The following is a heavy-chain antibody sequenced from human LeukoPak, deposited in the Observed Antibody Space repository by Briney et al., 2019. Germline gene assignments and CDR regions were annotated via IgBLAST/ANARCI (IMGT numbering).Heavy chain of an antibody. CDR1: GFTFSSYG. CDR3: AKEGYYGSGSFPDY. Sequence: GGSLRLSCAASGFTFSSYGMHWVRQAPGKGLEWAAVISYDRSNEYYADSVKGRFTISRDNSKNTVYLQMNSLRPEDTAVYYCAKEGYYGSGSFPDYWGQGTLVTVSS. J-gene: IGHJ4*02. D-gene: IGHD3-10*01. CDR2: ISYDRSNE. V-gene: IGHV3-30*18.